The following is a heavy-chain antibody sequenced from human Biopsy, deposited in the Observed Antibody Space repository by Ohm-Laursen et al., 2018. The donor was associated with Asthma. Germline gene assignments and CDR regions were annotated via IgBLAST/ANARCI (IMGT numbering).Heavy chain of an antibody. D-gene: IGHD4-23*01. CDR3: ARGVVYGGDSYAEYFQH. CDR2: VFYGGAT. J-gene: IGHJ1*01. CDR1: GDSISSYH. V-gene: IGHV4-59*01. Sequence: GTLSLTCTVSGDSISSYHWSWIRQPPGKGLEWIGYVFYGGATNYNPSLKSRVTISVDTSKSQFFLRLSSVTAADTAVYYCARGVVYGGDSYAEYFQHWGQGTLVTVSS.